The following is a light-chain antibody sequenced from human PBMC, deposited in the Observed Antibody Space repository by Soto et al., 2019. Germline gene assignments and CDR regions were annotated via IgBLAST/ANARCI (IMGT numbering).Light chain of an antibody. Sequence: DIQITQSPSTLSASVGDRVTITCRASQSISNYLAWYQQKPGKAPNLLIYKASTLQSGVPSRFSGSGSGTEFTLTISSLQPEDFATYYCQHRAFGQGTKVDIK. CDR2: KAS. CDR3: QHRA. V-gene: IGKV1-5*03. CDR1: QSISNY. J-gene: IGKJ1*01.